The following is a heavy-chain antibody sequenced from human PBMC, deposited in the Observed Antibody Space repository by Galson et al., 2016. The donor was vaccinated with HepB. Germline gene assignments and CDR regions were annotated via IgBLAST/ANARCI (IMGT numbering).Heavy chain of an antibody. CDR2: ISSSRHTM. J-gene: IGHJ4*02. CDR1: GFTFSTYS. V-gene: IGHV3-48*02. Sequence: SLRLSCAASGFTFSTYSMNWVRQAPGKGLEWISYISSSRHTMYYADSVEGRFTISRDNARNSLYLQLNSLRHEDTAVFYCVRDQGRTFDYWGQGTLVIVSS. CDR3: VRDQGRTFDY.